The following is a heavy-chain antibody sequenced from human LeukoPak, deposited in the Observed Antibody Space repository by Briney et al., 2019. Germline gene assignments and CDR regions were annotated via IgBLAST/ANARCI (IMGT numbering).Heavy chain of an antibody. CDR2: INGDGSST. D-gene: IGHD6-19*01. Sequence: AGGSLRLSCAASGFTFSSYWMHWVRQAPGKGLVWVSRINGDGSSTNYADSVKGRFTISRDNAKNTLYLQMSSLRAEDTAVYYCARELAAGIWGQGTLVTVSS. CDR3: ARELAAGI. CDR1: GFTFSSYW. J-gene: IGHJ4*02. V-gene: IGHV3-74*01.